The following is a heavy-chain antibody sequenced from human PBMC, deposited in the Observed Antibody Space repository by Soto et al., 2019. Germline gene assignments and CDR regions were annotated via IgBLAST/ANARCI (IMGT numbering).Heavy chain of an antibody. Sequence: GASVQVSCKASGGTFRSYAISWVRQATGQGLEWMGGIIPIFGTANYAQKFQGRVTITADESTSTAYMELSSLRSEDTAVYYCAGYSSSPEGEYFQHWGQGTLVTVSS. D-gene: IGHD6-6*01. CDR2: IIPIFGTA. V-gene: IGHV1-69*13. CDR1: GGTFRSYA. CDR3: AGYSSSPEGEYFQH. J-gene: IGHJ1*01.